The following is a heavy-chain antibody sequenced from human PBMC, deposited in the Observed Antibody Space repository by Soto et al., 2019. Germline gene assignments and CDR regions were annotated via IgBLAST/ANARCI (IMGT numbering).Heavy chain of an antibody. D-gene: IGHD4-17*01. CDR3: ARDRGYGDYLNWFDP. V-gene: IGHV1-2*02. J-gene: IGHJ5*02. CDR1: GYTFTGYY. CDR2: INPNSGGT. Sequence: ASVKVSCKASGYTFTGYYMHWVRQAPGQGLEWMGWINPNSGGTNYAQKFRGRVTMTRDTSISTAYMELSRLRSDDTAVYYCARDRGYGDYLNWFDPWGQGTLVTVSS.